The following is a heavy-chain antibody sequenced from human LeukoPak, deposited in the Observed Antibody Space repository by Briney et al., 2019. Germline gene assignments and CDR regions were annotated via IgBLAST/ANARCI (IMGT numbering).Heavy chain of an antibody. J-gene: IGHJ3*01. Sequence: SETLSLTCAVYGGSFSGYYWSWIRQPPGKGLEWIGEIKHSGSTNYNPSLKSRVTISVDTSKNQFSLKLSSVTAADTAVYYCARETEKQWQYWGQGTMATVSS. CDR3: ARETEKQWQY. CDR1: GGSFSGYY. V-gene: IGHV4-34*01. D-gene: IGHD6-19*01. CDR2: IKHSGST.